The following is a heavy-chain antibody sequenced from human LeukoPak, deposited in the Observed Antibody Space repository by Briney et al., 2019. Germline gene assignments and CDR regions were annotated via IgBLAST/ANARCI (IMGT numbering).Heavy chain of an antibody. CDR2: IYPGDSNT. D-gene: IGHD3/OR15-3a*01. J-gene: IGHJ4*02. CDR3: ARQAYTSTWTGDY. V-gene: IGHV5-51*01. CDR1: GYNFANYW. Sequence: GESLKISCKGSGYNFANYWVAWVRQMPGKGLEWMGIIYPGDSNTRYSPSFQGRVTISADKSISTAYVQWGSLKASDTAMYYCARQAYTSTWTGDYWGQGTLVTVSS.